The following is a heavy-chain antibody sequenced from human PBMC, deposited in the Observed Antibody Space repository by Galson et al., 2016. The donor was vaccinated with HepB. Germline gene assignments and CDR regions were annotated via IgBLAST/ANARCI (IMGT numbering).Heavy chain of an antibody. CDR3: AKNRGSDYKNYYMNV. D-gene: IGHD4-11*01. CDR1: GFTFSTYA. Sequence: SLRLSCAASGFTFSTYAMSWVRQAPGKGLEWVSTMSGSGRGTFYADSVKGRFTISRDNSKNTLYLEMNSLRAEDTAVYYCAKNRGSDYKNYYMNVWGKGTTVTVSS. CDR2: MSGSGRGT. J-gene: IGHJ6*03. V-gene: IGHV3-23*01.